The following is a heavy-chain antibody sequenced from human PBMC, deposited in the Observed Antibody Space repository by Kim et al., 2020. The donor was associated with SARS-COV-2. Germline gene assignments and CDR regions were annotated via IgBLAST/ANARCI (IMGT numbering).Heavy chain of an antibody. D-gene: IGHD3-22*01. CDR2: ISSSSSYI. CDR1: GFTFSSYS. Sequence: GGSLRLSCAASGFTFSSYSMNWVRQAPGKGLEWVSSISSSSSYIYYADSVKGRFTISRDNAKNSLYLQMNSLRAEDTAVYYCARGYYYDSSGYYYESYALDICGRGTMVTVSS. V-gene: IGHV3-21*01. J-gene: IGHJ3*02. CDR3: ARGYYYDSSGYYYESYALDI.